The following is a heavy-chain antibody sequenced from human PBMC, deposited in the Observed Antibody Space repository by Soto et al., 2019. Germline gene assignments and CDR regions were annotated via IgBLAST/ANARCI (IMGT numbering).Heavy chain of an antibody. D-gene: IGHD5-18*01. CDR2: IDWDVDK. CDR1: GFSLSTSGMC. CDR3: APMYGYYLVGYHYYMYV. Sequence: SGPTLVNPTQTLTLTCTFSGFSLSTSGMCVSWIRQPPGKALEWLARIDWDVDKYYSTSLKTRLTISKDTSKNQVVLTMTNMDPVDTATYYCAPMYGYYLVGYHYYMYVWGKGTTVPGSS. J-gene: IGHJ6*03. V-gene: IGHV2-70*11.